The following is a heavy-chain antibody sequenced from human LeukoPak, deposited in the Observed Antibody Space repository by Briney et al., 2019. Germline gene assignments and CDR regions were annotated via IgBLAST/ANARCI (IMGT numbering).Heavy chain of an antibody. D-gene: IGHD3-16*01. V-gene: IGHV4-59*01. J-gene: IGHJ3*02. CDR3: ARVWSSRKAFDI. CDR2: IYYSGST. Sequence: SETLSLTCTVSGGSISYYYWGWIRQPPGKGLELIGCIYYSGSTNYNPSLKSRVTTSVDTSKNQFSLKLTSVTAADTAVYYCARVWSSRKAFDIWGQGTMVTVSS. CDR1: GGSISYYY.